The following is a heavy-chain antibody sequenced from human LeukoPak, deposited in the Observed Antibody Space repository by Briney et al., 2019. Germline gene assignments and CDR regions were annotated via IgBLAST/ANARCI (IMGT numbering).Heavy chain of an antibody. CDR2: IYYSGST. V-gene: IGHV4-59*01. D-gene: IGHD4-17*01. CDR3: ARDRSVTEFDY. Sequence: SETLSLTCTVSGGSISSYYWSWIRQPPGKGLEWIGYIYYSGSTNYNPSLKSRVTISVDTFKNQFSLKLSSVTAADTAVYYCARDRSVTEFDYWGQGTLVTVSS. J-gene: IGHJ4*02. CDR1: GGSISSYY.